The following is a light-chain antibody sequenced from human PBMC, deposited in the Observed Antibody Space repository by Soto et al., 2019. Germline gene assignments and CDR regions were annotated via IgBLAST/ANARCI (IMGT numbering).Light chain of an antibody. Sequence: QSALTQPASVSGSPGQSITISCTGTSSDVGGYNYVSWYQQHPCKAPKLMIYDVSNRPSGVSNRFSGSKYGNTASLTISGLQAEDEADYYCSSYTSSRTLLYVFGTGTKLTVL. V-gene: IGLV2-14*01. J-gene: IGLJ1*01. CDR3: SSYTSSRTLLYV. CDR2: DVS. CDR1: SSDVGGYNY.